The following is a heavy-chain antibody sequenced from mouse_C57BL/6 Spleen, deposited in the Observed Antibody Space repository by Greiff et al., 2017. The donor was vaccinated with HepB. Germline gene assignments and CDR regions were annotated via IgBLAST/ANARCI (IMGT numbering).Heavy chain of an antibody. V-gene: IGHV1-15*01. J-gene: IGHJ3*01. CDR3: TRPYYYGSSQEFAY. CDR2: IDPETGGT. CDR1: GYTFTDYE. D-gene: IGHD1-1*01. Sequence: QVQLQQSGAELVRPGASVTLSCKASGYTFTDYEMHWVKQTPVHGLEWIGAIDPETGGTAYNQKFKGKAILTADKSSSTAYMELRSLTSEDSAVYYCTRPYYYGSSQEFAYWGQGTLVTVSA.